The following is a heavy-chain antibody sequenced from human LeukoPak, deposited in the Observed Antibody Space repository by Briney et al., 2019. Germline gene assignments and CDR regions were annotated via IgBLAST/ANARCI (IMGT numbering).Heavy chain of an antibody. CDR3: ARALPYYDFWSGYYKGTLNWFDP. J-gene: IGHJ5*02. V-gene: IGHV4-34*01. CDR2: INHSGST. D-gene: IGHD3-3*01. Sequence: PGGSLRLSCAASGFTFSDYYMSWIRQPPVKGLEWIGEINHSGSTNYNPSLKSRVTISVDTSKNQFSLKLSSVTAADTAVYYCARALPYYDFWSGYYKGTLNWFDPWGQGTLVTVSS. CDR1: GFTFSDYY.